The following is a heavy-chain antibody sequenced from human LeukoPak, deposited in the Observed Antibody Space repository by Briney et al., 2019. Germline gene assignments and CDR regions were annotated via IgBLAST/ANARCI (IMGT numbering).Heavy chain of an antibody. CDR1: GFTFDDYA. Sequence: PGRSLRLSCAASGFTFDDYAMHWVRQAPGKGLEWVPGISWNSGSIGYADSVKGRFTISRDNAKNSLYLQMNSLRAEDTALYYCAKDDKYSSGLDYWGQGTLVTVSS. CDR3: AKDDKYSSGLDY. CDR2: ISWNSGSI. D-gene: IGHD6-19*01. J-gene: IGHJ4*02. V-gene: IGHV3-9*01.